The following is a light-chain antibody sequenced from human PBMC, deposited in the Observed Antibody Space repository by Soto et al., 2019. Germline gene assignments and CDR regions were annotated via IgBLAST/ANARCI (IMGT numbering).Light chain of an antibody. CDR3: QQSFRSPIT. J-gene: IGKJ5*01. Sequence: DIQMTQSPSSLSASLGDTFTITCRASQSIALSVNWYQQKPGKAPKLLIYVAFTLESGVPSRFSGSGSGTEFTLTIRSLQPEDFATYYCQQSFRSPITFGQGTRLEIK. CDR1: QSIALS. V-gene: IGKV1-39*01. CDR2: VAF.